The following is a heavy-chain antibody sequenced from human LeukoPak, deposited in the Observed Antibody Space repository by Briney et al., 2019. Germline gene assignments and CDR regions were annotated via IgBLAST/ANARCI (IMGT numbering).Heavy chain of an antibody. CDR2: IYSGGST. CDR1: EFSVGSNY. V-gene: IGHV3-66*01. Sequence: GGSLRLSCAASEFSVGSNYVTWVRQAPGKGLEWVSLIYSGGSTYYADSVKGRFTISRDNSKNSLYLQMNSLRAEDTAVYYCARCTYYYDSSGYYGADYYYYYMDVWGKGTTVTVSS. D-gene: IGHD3-22*01. CDR3: ARCTYYYDSSGYYGADYYYYYMDV. J-gene: IGHJ6*03.